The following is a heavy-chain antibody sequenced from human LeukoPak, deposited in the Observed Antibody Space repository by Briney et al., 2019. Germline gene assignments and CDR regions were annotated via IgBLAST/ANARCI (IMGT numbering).Heavy chain of an antibody. CDR2: INWNGGRT. V-gene: IGHV3-20*04. CDR3: ARESTLPSNPFDY. Sequence: GGSLRLSCAASGFTFSSYSMNWVRQAPGKGLEWVSGINWNGGRTAYADSVKGRFTISRDNAKNSLYLQMNSLRAEDTALYYCARESTLPSNPFDYWGQGTLVTVSS. J-gene: IGHJ4*02. CDR1: GFTFSSYS. D-gene: IGHD4-11*01.